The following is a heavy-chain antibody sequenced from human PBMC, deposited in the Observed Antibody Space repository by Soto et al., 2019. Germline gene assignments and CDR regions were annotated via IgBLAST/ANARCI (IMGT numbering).Heavy chain of an antibody. CDR3: ARHHVRGRTIAGAAEF. V-gene: IGHV4-34*01. J-gene: IGHJ4*02. D-gene: IGHD1-26*01. Sequence: QVQLQQWGAGLLKPSETLSLTCAVYGKSLSGYYWSWIRQPPGKALEWIGEITHSGNTKYNPALKSRVTISVDTSKNQLFLNLSSVTAADTAMYYCARHHVRGRTIAGAAEFWGQGTLVTVSS. CDR1: GKSLSGYY. CDR2: ITHSGNT.